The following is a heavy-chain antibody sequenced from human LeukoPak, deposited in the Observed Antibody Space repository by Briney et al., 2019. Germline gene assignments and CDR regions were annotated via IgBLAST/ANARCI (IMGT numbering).Heavy chain of an antibody. CDR2: ISGTGRTT. CDR3: AKDYYDSSGYYPQYFQH. Sequence: GGSLRLSCAASGFTFSSYDMSWVRQAPGKGLEWVSGISGTGRTTYYADSAKGRFTISRDNSKNTLYLQMNSLRAEDTAVYYCAKDYYDSSGYYPQYFQHWGQGTLVTVSS. D-gene: IGHD3-22*01. J-gene: IGHJ1*01. CDR1: GFTFSSYD. V-gene: IGHV3-23*01.